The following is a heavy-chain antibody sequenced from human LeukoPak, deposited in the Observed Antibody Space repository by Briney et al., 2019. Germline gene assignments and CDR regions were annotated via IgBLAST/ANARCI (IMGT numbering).Heavy chain of an antibody. CDR2: INHRGDT. J-gene: IGHJ4*03. CDR3: ARGPTISETGYFDF. CDR1: CESFSAYY. Sequence: SETLSLTCAVYCESFSAYYWSWIRQSPGKGLEWIAEINHRGDTNYNPSVKSRVTISIDTSKNQFSLNVRSLTAADTAVYYCARGPTISETGYFDFWGQGNLVTVSS. V-gene: IGHV4-34*01. D-gene: IGHD1-1*01.